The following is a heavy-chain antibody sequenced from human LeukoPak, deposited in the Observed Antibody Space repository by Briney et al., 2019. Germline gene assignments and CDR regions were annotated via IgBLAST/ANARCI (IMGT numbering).Heavy chain of an antibody. CDR3: XXDRQQLVT. V-gene: IGHV4-59*01. Sequence: XXXVXGGSISSYYWSWIRQPPGKGLEWIGYIYYSGSTNYNPSLKSRVTISVDTSKNQFSLKLSSVTAADTAVYYCXXDRQQLVTWGQGTLVTVSS. D-gene: IGHD6-13*01. J-gene: IGHJ5*02. CDR2: IYYSGST. CDR1: GGSISSYY.